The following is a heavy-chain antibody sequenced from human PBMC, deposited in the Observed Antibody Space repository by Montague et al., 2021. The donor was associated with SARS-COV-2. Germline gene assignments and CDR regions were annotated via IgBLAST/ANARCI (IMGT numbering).Heavy chain of an antibody. CDR3: ATASGSGSLGFHY. D-gene: IGHD3-10*01. CDR2: IYYGGTI. J-gene: IGHJ4*02. CDR1: GASISTGAYY. V-gene: IGHV4-31*03. Sequence: TLSLTCTVSGASISTGAYYWSWIRQHPEKGLEWIGYIYYGGTIYYNPSLKSRVTISLDTSNNHSSLKLSSVTAADTAVYYCATASGSGSLGFHYWGQGTLVIVSS.